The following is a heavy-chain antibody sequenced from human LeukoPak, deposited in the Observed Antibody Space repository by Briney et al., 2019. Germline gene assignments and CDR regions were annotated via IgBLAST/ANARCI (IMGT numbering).Heavy chain of an antibody. Sequence: PGGSLRLSCVASEFTFTSYGMHWVRQAPGKGLEWVAFLRYDGSNRSYADSVKGRFTISRDNSKNTLYLQMNSLRAEDTAVYYCAKDVDLFEELYLDSWGQGTLVTVSS. CDR1: EFTFTSYG. CDR2: LRYDGSNR. D-gene: IGHD3-10*02. CDR3: AKDVDLFEELYLDS. V-gene: IGHV3-30*02. J-gene: IGHJ4*02.